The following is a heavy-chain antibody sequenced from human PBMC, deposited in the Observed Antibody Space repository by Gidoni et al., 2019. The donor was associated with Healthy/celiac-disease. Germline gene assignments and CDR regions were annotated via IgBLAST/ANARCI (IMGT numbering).Heavy chain of an antibody. V-gene: IGHV3-33*01. J-gene: IGHJ6*02. CDR3: ARGVTIFGVVSYYYYYGMDV. CDR2: IWYDGSNK. Sequence: QVQLVESGGGVVQPGRYLRLVCAAPGFTFSSYGMHWVRQAPGKGLELVSVIWYDGSNKYYSDSVKGRFTSSRDNSKNTLYLQMNSLRAEDTAVYYCARGVTIFGVVSYYYYYGMDVWGQGTTVTVSS. D-gene: IGHD3-3*01. CDR1: GFTFSSYG.